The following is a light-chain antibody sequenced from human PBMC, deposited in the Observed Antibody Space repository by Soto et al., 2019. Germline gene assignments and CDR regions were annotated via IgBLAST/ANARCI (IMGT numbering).Light chain of an antibody. CDR2: DVT. CDR3: SSYAGSYLRLV. CDR1: SSDIGDYNS. V-gene: IGLV2-11*01. Sequence: QSALTQPRSVSGSPGQSVTISCTGTSSDIGDYNSVSWYQQQPGKAPKLVVYDVTKRPSGVPDRFSGSKSGNTASLAISGLQAEDEADYYCSSYAGSYLRLVLGGGTKLTVL. J-gene: IGLJ2*01.